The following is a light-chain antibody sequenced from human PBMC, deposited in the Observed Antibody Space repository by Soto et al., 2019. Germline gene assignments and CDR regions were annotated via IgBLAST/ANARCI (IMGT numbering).Light chain of an antibody. CDR3: QQYYSPPRT. CDR2: WAS. Sequence: DIVLTQSPDSLAVSLGESGTIKCNPRQSILYSSNNKNYLAWYQQKPGEPPKLLLYWASTRESGVPDRFSGRGSGTDFTLTISSLQAEDVAVYYCQQYYSPPRTFGKGTKVDIK. V-gene: IGKV4-1*01. J-gene: IGKJ1*01. CDR1: QSILYSSNNKNY.